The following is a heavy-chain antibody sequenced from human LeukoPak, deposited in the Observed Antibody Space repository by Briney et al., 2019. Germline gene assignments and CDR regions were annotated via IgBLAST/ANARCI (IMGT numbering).Heavy chain of an antibody. CDR1: GFTFSDYY. Sequence: GGSLRLSCAASGFTFSDYYMSWIRQAPGKGLEWVSYISSSSSTIYYADSVKGRFTISRDNAKNSLYLQMNSLRAEDTAVYYCARDQFRNYDSSGYYKPPPEVEAFDIWGQGTMVTVSS. J-gene: IGHJ3*02. V-gene: IGHV3-11*04. CDR3: ARDQFRNYDSSGYYKPPPEVEAFDI. CDR2: ISSSSSTI. D-gene: IGHD3-22*01.